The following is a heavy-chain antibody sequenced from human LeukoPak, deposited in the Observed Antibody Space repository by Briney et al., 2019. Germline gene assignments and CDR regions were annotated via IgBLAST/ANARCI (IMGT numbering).Heavy chain of an antibody. CDR3: ARTVDNWNYYYGMDV. CDR2: ISAYNGNT. J-gene: IGHJ6*02. V-gene: IGHV1-18*01. CDR1: GYTFTSYG. Sequence: ASVKVSCKAPGYTFTSYGISWVRQAPGQWLELMGWISAYNGNTNYAQKLQGRVTMTTDTSTSTAYMELRSLRSDDTAVYYCARTVDNWNYYYGMDVWGQGTTVTVSS. D-gene: IGHD1-1*01.